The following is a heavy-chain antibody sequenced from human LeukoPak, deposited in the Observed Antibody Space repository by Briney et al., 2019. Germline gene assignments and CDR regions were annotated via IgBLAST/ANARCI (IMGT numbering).Heavy chain of an antibody. V-gene: IGHV4-61*01. CDR1: GGSISSSSYY. D-gene: IGHD3-22*01. Sequence: PSETLSLTCTVSGGSISSSSYYWGWIRQPPGKGLEWIGYIYYSGSTNYNPSLKSRVTISVDTSKNQFSLKLSSVTAADTAVYYCARELYYYDSSGYPLNYGMDVWGQGTTVTVSS. CDR3: ARELYYYDSSGYPLNYGMDV. CDR2: IYYSGST. J-gene: IGHJ6*02.